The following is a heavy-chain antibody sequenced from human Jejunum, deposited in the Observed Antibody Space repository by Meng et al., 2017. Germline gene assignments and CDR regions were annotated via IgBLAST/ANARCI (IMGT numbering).Heavy chain of an antibody. J-gene: IGHJ4*02. V-gene: IGHV4-4*01. CDR1: GGSISSSHW. CDR3: ARLGYCSSTSCYPDY. Sequence: QVQLQESAPGLAKPSGALSLTCAASGGSISSSHWWSWVRQPPGKGLEWIGEIYHNGNTNYNPSLKSRVTISSDKSKNQFSLKLSSVTAADTAVYCCARLGYCSSTSCYPDYWGQGTLVTVSS. CDR2: IYHNGNT. D-gene: IGHD2-2*01.